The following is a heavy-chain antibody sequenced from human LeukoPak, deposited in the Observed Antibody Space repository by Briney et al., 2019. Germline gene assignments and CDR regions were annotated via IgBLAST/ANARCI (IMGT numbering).Heavy chain of an antibody. V-gene: IGHV3-30-3*01. J-gene: IGHJ6*02. CDR1: GFTFSSYA. Sequence: PGGSLRLSCAASGFTFSSYAMHWVRQAPGKGLEWVAVISYDGSNKYYADSVKGRFTISRDNSKNTLYLQMNSLRVEDTAVYYCAKEGSPMVSTTMDVWGQGTTVTVSS. CDR2: ISYDGSNK. CDR3: AKEGSPMVSTTMDV. D-gene: IGHD5/OR15-5a*01.